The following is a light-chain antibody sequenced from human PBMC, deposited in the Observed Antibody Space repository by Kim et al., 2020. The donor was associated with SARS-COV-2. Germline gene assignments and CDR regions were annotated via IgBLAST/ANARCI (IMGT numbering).Light chain of an antibody. J-gene: IGKJ5*01. V-gene: IGKV3-11*01. Sequence: EIVLTQSPATLSLSPGDRVTLSCRASQSISRYLAWYQRKPGQVPRLLIYEASNRATGIPARFSASGSGTDFTLTISSLEPEDFAVYFCQQRSDWPITFGQGTRLEIK. CDR1: QSISRY. CDR2: EAS. CDR3: QQRSDWPIT.